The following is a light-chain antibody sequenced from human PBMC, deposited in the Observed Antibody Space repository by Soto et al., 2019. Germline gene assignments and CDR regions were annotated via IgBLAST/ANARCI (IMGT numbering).Light chain of an antibody. CDR1: ERISSNF. CDR2: GAS. V-gene: IGKV3-20*01. J-gene: IGKJ3*01. Sequence: VLTQSQYTLSLSPGERATLSCRASERISSNFLAWYQQRPGQAPRLLIYGASTRASGIPDRFSGSGSGTDFALTISRLEPEDFAVFYCQQYGTSPFTFGPGTTVEIK. CDR3: QQYGTSPFT.